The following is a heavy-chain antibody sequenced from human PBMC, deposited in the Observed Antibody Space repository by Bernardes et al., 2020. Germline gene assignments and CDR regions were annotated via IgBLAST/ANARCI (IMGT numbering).Heavy chain of an antibody. CDR3: ARGDEGHCSSTSCPRGYWFDP. J-gene: IGHJ5*02. CDR2: INHSGIT. D-gene: IGHD2-2*01. V-gene: IGHV4-34*01. Sequence: SETLSLTCAVYGGSFSGYYWSWIRQPPGKGLEWIGEINHSGITNYNPSLKSRITISVDTSKNQFSLRLSSVTAADTAVYYCARGDEGHCSSTSCPRGYWFDPWGQGTLVTVSS. CDR1: GGSFSGYY.